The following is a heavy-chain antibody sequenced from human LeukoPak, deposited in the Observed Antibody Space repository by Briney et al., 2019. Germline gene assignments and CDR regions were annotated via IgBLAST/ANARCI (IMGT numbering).Heavy chain of an antibody. Sequence: ASVKVSCKASGYTFTSYYMHWVRQAPGQGLEWMGIINPSGGSTNYAQKFQGRVTMTRDTSTSTVYMELSSLRSEDTAVYYCARDSESVIGDYWGQGTLVTVSS. D-gene: IGHD2-21*01. CDR2: INPSGGST. V-gene: IGHV1-46*01. J-gene: IGHJ4*02. CDR1: GYTFTSYY. CDR3: ARDSESVIGDY.